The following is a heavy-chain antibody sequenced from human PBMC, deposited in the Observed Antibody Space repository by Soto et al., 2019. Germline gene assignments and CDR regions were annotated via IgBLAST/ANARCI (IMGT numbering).Heavy chain of an antibody. CDR1: GYTFTSYG. CDR2: ISAYNGNT. V-gene: IGHV1-18*01. Sequence: ASVKVSCKASGYTFTSYGISWVRQAPGQGLEWMGWISAYNGNTNYAQKLQGRVTMTTETSTSTAYMELRSLRSDDTAVYYCARTYYGSVSYSDYYYYYMDVWGKGTTVTVSS. CDR3: ARTYYGSVSYSDYYYYYMDV. D-gene: IGHD3-10*01. J-gene: IGHJ6*03.